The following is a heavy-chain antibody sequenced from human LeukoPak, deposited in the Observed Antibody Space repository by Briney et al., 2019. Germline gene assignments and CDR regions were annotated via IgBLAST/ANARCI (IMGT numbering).Heavy chain of an antibody. D-gene: IGHD4/OR15-4a*01. J-gene: IGHJ6*03. CDR2: IYPGDSDT. CDR1: GYSFTSYW. V-gene: IGHV5-51*01. Sequence: GESLKISCQGSGYSFTSYWIGWVRQMPGKGLEWMGIIYPGDSDTRYSPSFQGLVTISADKSISTAYLQWSSLKASDTAMYYCARGFYGGYYYYYYMDVWGKGTTVTVSS. CDR3: ARGFYGGYYYYYYMDV.